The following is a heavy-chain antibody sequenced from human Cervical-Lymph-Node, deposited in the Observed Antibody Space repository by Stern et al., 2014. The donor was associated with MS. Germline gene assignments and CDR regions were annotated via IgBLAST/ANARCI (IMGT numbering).Heavy chain of an antibody. CDR1: GGTFSSYA. CDR3: ARQPDYDILTGPNWFDP. J-gene: IGHJ5*02. Sequence: VQLEESGAEVKKPGSSVKVSCKASGGTFSSYAISWVRQAPGQGLEWMGGIIPIFGTANYAQKFQGRVTITAADSTSTAYMELSSLRSEDTAVYYCARQPDYDILTGPNWFDPWGQGTLVTVSS. CDR2: IIPIFGTA. V-gene: IGHV1-69*01. D-gene: IGHD3-9*01.